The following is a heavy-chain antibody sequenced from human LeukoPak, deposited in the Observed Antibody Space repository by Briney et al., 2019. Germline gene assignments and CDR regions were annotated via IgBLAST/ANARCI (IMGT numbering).Heavy chain of an antibody. D-gene: IGHD1-14*01. Sequence: TGGSLRISCAASGFTFSGFGMHWVRQPPGQGLEWVAFIQHDGSNTYYEGSVKGRLSISRDNSKNTLYLDMDSLRPDDTAVYYCATAASLRYPYMDVWGKGTTVTVSS. CDR2: IQHDGSNT. V-gene: IGHV3-30*02. CDR3: ATAASLRYPYMDV. CDR1: GFTFSGFG. J-gene: IGHJ6*03.